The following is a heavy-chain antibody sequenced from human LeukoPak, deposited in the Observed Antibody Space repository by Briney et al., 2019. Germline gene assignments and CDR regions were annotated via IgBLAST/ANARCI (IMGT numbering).Heavy chain of an antibody. D-gene: IGHD3-10*01. CDR1: GGSISSGDYY. Sequence: PSQTLSLTCTVSGGSISSGDYYWSWIRQPPGKGLEWIGYIYYSGSTYYNPSLKSRVTISVNTSKNQFSLKLSSVTAADTAVYYCAREAMVRGVIEYYYFDYWGQGTLVTVSS. J-gene: IGHJ4*02. CDR2: IYYSGST. CDR3: AREAMVRGVIEYYYFDY. V-gene: IGHV4-30-4*01.